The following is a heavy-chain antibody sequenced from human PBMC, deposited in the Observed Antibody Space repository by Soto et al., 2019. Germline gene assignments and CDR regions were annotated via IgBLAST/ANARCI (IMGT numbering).Heavy chain of an antibody. CDR2: IIPIFGTA. CDR1: GGTFSSYA. J-gene: IGHJ6*02. D-gene: IGHD2-15*01. CDR3: ARAREVVVAAYYYYYGMDV. V-gene: IGHV1-69*13. Sequence: ASVKVSCKASGGTFSSYAISWVRQAPGQGLEWMGGIIPIFGTANYAQKFQGRVTITADESTNTAYMELSSLRSEDTAVYYCARAREVVVAAYYYYYGMDVWGQGTTVTVSS.